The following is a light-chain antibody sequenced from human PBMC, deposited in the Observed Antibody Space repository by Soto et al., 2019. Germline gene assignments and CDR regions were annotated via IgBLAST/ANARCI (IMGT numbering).Light chain of an antibody. Sequence: EIMLTQSPATLSLSPGERATLSCRASQGVSSYLAWYQQKPGQAPRLLIYDASNRATGIPARFSGSGSGTDFTLTISSLETEDFAVYYCQQRSNWPLTFGGGTKVDIK. CDR2: DAS. V-gene: IGKV3-11*01. J-gene: IGKJ4*01. CDR3: QQRSNWPLT. CDR1: QGVSSY.